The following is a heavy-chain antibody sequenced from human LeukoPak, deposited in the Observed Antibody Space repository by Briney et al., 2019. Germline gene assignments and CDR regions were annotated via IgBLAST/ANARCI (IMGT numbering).Heavy chain of an antibody. CDR1: GYTFTGYY. CDR3: ASTSNYDFWSGYYTDYFDY. D-gene: IGHD3-3*01. CDR2: INPNSGGT. Sequence: ASVKVSCKASGYTFTGYYMHWVRQAPGQGLEWMGWINPNSGGTNYAQKFQGRVTMTRDTSISTAYMELSRLRSDDTAVYYCASTSNYDFWSGYYTDYFDYWGQGTLVTVSS. V-gene: IGHV1-2*02. J-gene: IGHJ4*02.